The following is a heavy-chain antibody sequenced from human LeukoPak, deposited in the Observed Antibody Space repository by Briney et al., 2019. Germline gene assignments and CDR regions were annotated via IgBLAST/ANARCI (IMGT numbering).Heavy chain of an antibody. Sequence: SQTLSLTCTVSGGSISSGSYYWSWIRQPAGKGLEWIGRIYTSGSTNYNPSLESRVTISVDTSENQFSLKLSSVTAADTAVYYCARSIGWLPSTNVVTAKGWFDPWGQGTLVTVSS. D-gene: IGHD2-21*02. V-gene: IGHV4-61*02. CDR3: ARSIGWLPSTNVVTAKGWFDP. CDR1: GGSISSGSYY. CDR2: IYTSGST. J-gene: IGHJ5*02.